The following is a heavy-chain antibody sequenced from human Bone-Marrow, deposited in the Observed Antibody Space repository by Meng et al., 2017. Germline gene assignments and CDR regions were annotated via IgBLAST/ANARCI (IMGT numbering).Heavy chain of an antibody. D-gene: IGHD3-16*02. Sequence: GQLQQWGAGLLKPSGTLSLTCAVYGGSFSGYYWSWIRQPPGKGLEWIGEINHSGSTNYNPSLKSRVTISVDTSKNQFSLKLSSVTAADTAVYYCARGPYDYVWGSYRPLGIGTFDYWGQGTLVTVSS. CDR1: GGSFSGYY. V-gene: IGHV4-34*01. CDR3: ARGPYDYVWGSYRPLGIGTFDY. J-gene: IGHJ4*02. CDR2: INHSGST.